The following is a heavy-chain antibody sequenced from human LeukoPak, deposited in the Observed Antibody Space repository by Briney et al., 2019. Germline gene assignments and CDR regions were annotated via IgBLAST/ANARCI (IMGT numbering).Heavy chain of an antibody. J-gene: IGHJ4*02. D-gene: IGHD6-13*01. CDR3: ARRYSSSWYIDY. Sequence: GGSLRLSCAASGFTFSSYAMSWVRQAPGKGLEWVSIIYSGGSTYFADSVRGRFTISRDNSKNTLYLQMNSLRVEDTAVYYCARRYSSSWYIDYWGQGTLVTVSS. CDR1: GFTFSSYA. CDR2: IYSGGST. V-gene: IGHV3-66*01.